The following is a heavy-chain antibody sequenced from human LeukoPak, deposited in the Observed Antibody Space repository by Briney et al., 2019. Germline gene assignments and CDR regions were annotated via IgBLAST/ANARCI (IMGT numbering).Heavy chain of an antibody. V-gene: IGHV1-18*01. D-gene: IGHD3-22*01. CDR1: GYTFTSYG. J-gene: IGHJ4*02. CDR3: ARDPSSSGYLYYFDY. Sequence: ASVKVSCKASGYTFTSYGISWVRQAPGQGLEWMGWISAYNGNTNYAQKLQGRVTMTTDTSTSTAYMEQRSLRSDDTAVYYCARDPSSSGYLYYFDYWGQGTLVTVSS. CDR2: ISAYNGNT.